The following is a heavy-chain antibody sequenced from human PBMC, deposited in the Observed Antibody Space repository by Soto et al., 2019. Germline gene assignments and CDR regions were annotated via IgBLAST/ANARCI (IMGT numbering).Heavy chain of an antibody. J-gene: IGHJ6*02. CDR3: ARQKNDFLTGYNAMDV. Sequence: ASVKVSCKASGYTFTSYGISWVRQAPGQGLEWMGWISAYNGNTNYAQKLQGRVTISVDKSISIAYLQWSSLKASDSATYYCARQKNDFLTGYNAMDVWGQGTTVTVSS. CDR2: ISAYNGNT. D-gene: IGHD3-9*01. CDR1: GYTFTSYG. V-gene: IGHV1-18*01.